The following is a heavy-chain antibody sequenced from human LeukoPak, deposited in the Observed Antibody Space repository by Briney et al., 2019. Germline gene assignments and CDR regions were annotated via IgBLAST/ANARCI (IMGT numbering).Heavy chain of an antibody. CDR3: ARDTEWLVRGGYFDY. Sequence: GESLKISCKGSGYSFTSYWIGWVRQAPGKGLEWVANIKQDGSEKYYVDSVKGRFTISRDNAKNSLYLQMNSLRAEDTAVYYCARDTEWLVRGGYFDYWGQGTLVTVSS. CDR1: GYSFTSYW. CDR2: IKQDGSEK. D-gene: IGHD6-19*01. J-gene: IGHJ4*02. V-gene: IGHV3-7*01.